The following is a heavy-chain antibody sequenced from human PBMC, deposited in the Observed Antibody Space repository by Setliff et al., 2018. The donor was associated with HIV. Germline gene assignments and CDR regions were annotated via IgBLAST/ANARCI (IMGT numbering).Heavy chain of an antibody. D-gene: IGHD3-10*01. J-gene: IGHJ4*02. CDR3: ARGRPFRGVVAGPAHFAY. V-gene: IGHV1-8*02. CDR1: GYTFTSYD. Sequence: ASVKVSCKASGYTFTSYDINWVRQATGQGLEWMGWMNPNSGNTGYAQKFQGRVTMTRNTSISTAYMELSSLRSEDTAVYYCARGRPFRGVVAGPAHFAYWGQGTLVTVSS. CDR2: MNPNSGNT.